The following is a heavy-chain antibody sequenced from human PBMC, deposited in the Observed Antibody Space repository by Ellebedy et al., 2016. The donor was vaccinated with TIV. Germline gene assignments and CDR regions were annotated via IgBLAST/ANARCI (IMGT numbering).Heavy chain of an antibody. CDR3: AKEGYGGNSYYYYYMDV. J-gene: IGHJ6*03. CDR1: GGSINSGIYY. Sequence: SETLSLTXTVSGGSINSGIYYWSWIRQSAGKGLEWIGRINVSGSTNYNPSLKSRVTMSVDTSKNQFPLKLASVTAADTAVYYCAKEGYGGNSYYYYYMDVWGKGTTVTVSS. V-gene: IGHV4-61*02. CDR2: INVSGST. D-gene: IGHD4-23*01.